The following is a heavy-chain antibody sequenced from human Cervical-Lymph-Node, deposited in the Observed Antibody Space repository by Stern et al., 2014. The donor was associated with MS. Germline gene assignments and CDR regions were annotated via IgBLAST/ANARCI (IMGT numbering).Heavy chain of an antibody. Sequence: EVQLVESGAEVGKPGDSLKISCKTSGYRFINNWIAWGRQVPGKGLEWSGIIYPGDSDVRDSPSFQGHVTISVDKSTSAAYLQWSSLKASDTAVYYCARWSVACDSWGQGALITVSS. CDR2: IYPGDSDV. D-gene: IGHD2-21*01. V-gene: IGHV5-51*03. CDR1: GYRFINNW. J-gene: IGHJ4*02. CDR3: ARWSVACDS.